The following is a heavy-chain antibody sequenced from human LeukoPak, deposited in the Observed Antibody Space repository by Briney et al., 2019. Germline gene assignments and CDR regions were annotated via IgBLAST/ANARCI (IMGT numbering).Heavy chain of an antibody. CDR2: IYSGDSDT. V-gene: IGHV5-51*01. CDR1: GYSFTNYW. J-gene: IGHJ4*02. CDR3: ARRRSYTSSVIDY. Sequence: GESLKISCKGSGYSFTNYWIGWVRQIPGKGLEWMGIIYSGDSDTRYSPPFQGQATISADKSISTAYLQWSSLEASDTAMYYCARRRSYTSSVIDYWGQGTLVTASS. D-gene: IGHD6-13*01.